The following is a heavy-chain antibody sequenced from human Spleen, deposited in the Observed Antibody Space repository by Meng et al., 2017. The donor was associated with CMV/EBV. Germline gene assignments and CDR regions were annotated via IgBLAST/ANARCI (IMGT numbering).Heavy chain of an antibody. CDR1: ITDYG. CDR3: ARDLQYCGSTSCYDDCFDP. V-gene: IGHV1-18*01. CDR2: ISAYNGDT. Sequence: ITDYGISWVRQAPGQGLEWMGWISAYNGDTNYARSLQGRVTMTTDTSTTTAYMELRSLRSDDTAVYYCARDLQYCGSTSCYDDCFDPWGQGTLVTVSS. D-gene: IGHD2-2*01. J-gene: IGHJ5*02.